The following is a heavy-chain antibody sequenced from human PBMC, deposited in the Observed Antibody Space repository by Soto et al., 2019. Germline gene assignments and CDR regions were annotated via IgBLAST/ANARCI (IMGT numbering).Heavy chain of an antibody. J-gene: IGHJ4*02. D-gene: IGHD3-3*01. CDR3: ARAEYDFWSGYQRYFDY. V-gene: IGHV3-7*01. CDR2: IKPDGSEK. CDR1: GFTFSSYW. Sequence: GGGPRLSCAACGFTFSSYWMSWFRQARGRGLEWVANIKPDGSEKYYVDSVKGRFTISRDHAKNSLYLQMNSLRAEDTAVYYCARAEYDFWSGYQRYFDYWGQGTLVTVSS.